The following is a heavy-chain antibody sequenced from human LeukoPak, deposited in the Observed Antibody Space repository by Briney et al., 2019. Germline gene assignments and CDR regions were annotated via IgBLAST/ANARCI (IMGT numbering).Heavy chain of an antibody. CDR3: ARVGIAVPGVLPYFDY. D-gene: IGHD6-19*01. CDR2: IYPGDSDT. CDR1: GXSFTTYC. Sequence: GESLKISFKGSGXSFTTYCIGWVRQMPGKGLEWMGIIYPGDSDTRYSPSFQGQVTISADKSITTVYLQWSSLKASDTAMYYCARVGIAVPGVLPYFDYWGQGTLVTVSS. V-gene: IGHV5-51*01. J-gene: IGHJ4*02.